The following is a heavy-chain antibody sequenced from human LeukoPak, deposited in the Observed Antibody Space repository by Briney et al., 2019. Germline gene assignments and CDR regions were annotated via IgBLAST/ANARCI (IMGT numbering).Heavy chain of an antibody. D-gene: IGHD6-19*01. CDR1: GGSISSSSYY. CDR3: ASCYSSGWCFDY. J-gene: IGHJ4*02. V-gene: IGHV4-39*01. Sequence: SETLSLTCTVSGGSISSSSYYWGWIRQPPGKGLEWIGSIYYSGSTYYNPSLKSRVTISVDTSKNQFSLKLSSVTAADTAVYYCASCYSSGWCFDYWGQGTLVTVSS. CDR2: IYYSGST.